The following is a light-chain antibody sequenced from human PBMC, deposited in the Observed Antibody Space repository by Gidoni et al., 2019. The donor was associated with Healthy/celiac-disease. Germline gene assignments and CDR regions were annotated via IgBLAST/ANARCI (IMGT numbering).Light chain of an antibody. V-gene: IGKV1-33*01. CDR2: DAS. CDR3: QQYANLPT. J-gene: IGKJ3*01. CDR1: QDISNS. Sequence: DLQITQSPSSLSASVGDRVTITCQASQDISNSLNWYQQKPGKAPKLLIYDASNLETGVPSRFSGSGSGTDFTFTIISLHPEDIATYYCQQYANLPTFGPGTQVDIK.